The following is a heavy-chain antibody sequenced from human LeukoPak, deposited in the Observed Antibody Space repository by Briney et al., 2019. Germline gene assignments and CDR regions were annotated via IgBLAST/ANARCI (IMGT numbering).Heavy chain of an antibody. D-gene: IGHD1-26*01. V-gene: IGHV1-46*01. Sequence: ASVRVSCKASGYTFTSYFMHWVRQAPGQGLEWMGVVNPSSGSTTYSQKFQGRVTMTRDTSTSTVYMDLGSLRSDDTAVYYCARAVGPRGGNWFDPWGQGTLVTASS. CDR3: ARAVGPRGGNWFDP. CDR1: GYTFTSYF. CDR2: VNPSSGST. J-gene: IGHJ5*02.